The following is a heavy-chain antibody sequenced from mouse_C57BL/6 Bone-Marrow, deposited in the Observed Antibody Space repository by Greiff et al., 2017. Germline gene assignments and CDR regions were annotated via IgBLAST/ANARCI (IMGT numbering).Heavy chain of an antibody. V-gene: IGHV1-50*01. CDR1: GYTFTSYW. J-gene: IGHJ2*01. Sequence: QVQLQQPGAELVKPGASVKLSCKASGYTFTSYWMQWVKQRPGQGLEWIGEIDPSDSYTNYNQKFKGKATLTVDTSSSTAYMQPSSLTSEDSAVYYCAREGYWGQGTTLTVSS. CDR2: IDPSDSYT. CDR3: AREGY.